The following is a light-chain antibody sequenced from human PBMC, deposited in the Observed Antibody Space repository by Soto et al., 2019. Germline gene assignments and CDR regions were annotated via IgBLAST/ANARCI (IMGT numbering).Light chain of an antibody. CDR1: TPNIGTHY. J-gene: IGLJ1*01. Sequence: QSALTQPPSASGTPGQRVTISCSGSTPNIGTHYVSWYQHLPGTAPKLLIHRNDQRPSGVPDRISASRSGTSASLAISGLRSEDEADYYCAAWDDTLSGDVFGGGTKVTVL. CDR2: RND. V-gene: IGLV1-47*01. CDR3: AAWDDTLSGDV.